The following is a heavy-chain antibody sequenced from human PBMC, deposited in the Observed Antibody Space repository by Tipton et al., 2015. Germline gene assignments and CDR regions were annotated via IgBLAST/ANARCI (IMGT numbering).Heavy chain of an antibody. D-gene: IGHD6-19*01. CDR1: GGSISSNS. CDR3: ARNSGWPENAFNI. V-gene: IGHV4-59*01. J-gene: IGHJ3*02. Sequence: TLSLTCNVSGGSISSNSWSWIRQPPGKGLEWIGYMFYNGAMKYNPSLKSRVAMSADASKNQLSLRLTSVTAADTAVYFCARNSGWPENAFNIWGQGTMVTVSS. CDR2: MFYNGAM.